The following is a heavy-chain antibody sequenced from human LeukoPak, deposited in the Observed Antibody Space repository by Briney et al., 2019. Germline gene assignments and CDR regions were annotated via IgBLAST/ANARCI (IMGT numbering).Heavy chain of an antibody. CDR3: ARTGPPFSGYDYAFDI. V-gene: IGHV7-4-1*02. CDR2: INTNKGNP. D-gene: IGHD5-12*01. Sequence: ASVKVSCKASGYTFTNYAMNWVRQAPGQGLEWMGWINTNKGNPTYAQGFTGRFVFSLDTSVSTAYLQITSLKAEDTAVYYCARTGPPFSGYDYAFDIWGRGTMVTVSS. J-gene: IGHJ3*02. CDR1: GYTFTNYA.